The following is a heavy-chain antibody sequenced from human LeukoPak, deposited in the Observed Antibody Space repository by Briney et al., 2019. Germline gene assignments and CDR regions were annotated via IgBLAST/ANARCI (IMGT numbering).Heavy chain of an antibody. CDR2: IYYSGST. CDR3: ARSLGGSYTADAFDI. J-gene: IGHJ3*02. Sequence: SETLSLTCTVSGGSISSGGYYWSWIRQHPGKGLEWIGYIYYSGSTYYNPSLKSRVTISVDTSKNQFSLKLSSVTAADTAVYYCARSLGGSYTADAFDIWGQGTMVTVSS. V-gene: IGHV4-31*03. CDR1: GGSISSGGYY. D-gene: IGHD1-26*01.